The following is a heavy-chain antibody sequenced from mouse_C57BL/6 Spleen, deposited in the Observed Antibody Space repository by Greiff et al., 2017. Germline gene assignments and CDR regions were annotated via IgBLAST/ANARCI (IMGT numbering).Heavy chain of an antibody. CDR2: INPNNGGT. J-gene: IGHJ4*01. D-gene: IGHD1-1*01. V-gene: IGHV1-26*01. CDR1: GYTFTDYY. CDR3: ARFSYGSSYGAMDY. Sequence: VQLQQSGPELVKPGASVKISCKASGYTFTDYYMNWVKQSHGKSLEWIGDINPNNGGTSYNQKFKGKATLTVDKSSSTAYMELRSLTSEDSAVYYCARFSYGSSYGAMDYWGQGTSVTVSS.